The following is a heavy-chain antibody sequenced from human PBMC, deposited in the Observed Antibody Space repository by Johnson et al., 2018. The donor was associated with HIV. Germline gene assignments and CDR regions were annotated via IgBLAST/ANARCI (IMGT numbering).Heavy chain of an antibody. CDR3: AREDLYDL. J-gene: IGHJ3*01. Sequence: QVQLVESGGGVVQPGRSLRLSCAASGFAFSSYAMHWVRQAPGKGLEWVAVISYDGTSKYQADSVKGRFTISRDNSKNTLYLQMNSLRGEDTAVYYCAREDLYDLGGQGTMVTVSS. D-gene: IGHD1-1*01. CDR2: ISYDGTSK. V-gene: IGHV3-30*04. CDR1: GFAFSSYA.